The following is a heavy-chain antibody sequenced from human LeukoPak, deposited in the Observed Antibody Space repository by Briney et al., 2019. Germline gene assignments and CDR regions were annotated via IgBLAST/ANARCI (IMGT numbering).Heavy chain of an antibody. CDR1: GYTFTGYY. V-gene: IGHV1-2*02. CDR2: INPNSGGT. D-gene: IGHD4-17*01. CDR3: ARFLAIMTTVTPYFDY. J-gene: IGHJ4*02. Sequence: ASVKVSCKASGYTFTGYYMHWVRQAPRQGLGWMGWINPNSGGTNYAQKFQGRVTMTRDTSISTAYMELSRLRSDDTAVYYCARFLAIMTTVTPYFDYWGQGTLVTVSS.